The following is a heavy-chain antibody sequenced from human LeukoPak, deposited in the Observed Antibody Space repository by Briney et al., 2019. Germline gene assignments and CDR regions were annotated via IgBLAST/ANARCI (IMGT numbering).Heavy chain of an antibody. J-gene: IGHJ3*02. Sequence: RASVKVSCKASGYTFTSYAMHWVRQAPGQRLEWMGWINAGNGNTKYSQKFQGRVTITRDTSASTAYMELSSLRSEDTAVYYCARTTRSWYEDNDAFDIWGQGTTVTVSS. CDR3: ARTTRSWYEDNDAFDI. CDR1: GYTFTSYA. D-gene: IGHD6-13*01. V-gene: IGHV1-3*01. CDR2: INAGNGNT.